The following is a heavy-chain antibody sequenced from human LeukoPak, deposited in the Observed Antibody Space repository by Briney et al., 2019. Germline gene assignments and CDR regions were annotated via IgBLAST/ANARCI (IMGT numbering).Heavy chain of an antibody. Sequence: GGSLRLSCAASGFTFSSYWMHWVRQAPGKGLVWVSRINTDGRITNYADSVKGRFTISRDNSKDTLYLRMNNLGAEDTAVYYCAKDRGYWGQGTLVTVSS. CDR1: GFTFSSYW. J-gene: IGHJ4*02. V-gene: IGHV3-74*01. CDR3: AKDRGY. CDR2: INTDGRIT.